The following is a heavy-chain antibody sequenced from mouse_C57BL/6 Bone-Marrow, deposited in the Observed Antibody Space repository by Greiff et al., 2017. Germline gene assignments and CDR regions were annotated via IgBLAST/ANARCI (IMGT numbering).Heavy chain of an antibody. V-gene: IGHV10-1*01. D-gene: IGHD2-4*01. Sequence: EVKVVESGGGLVQPKGSLKLSCAASGFSFNTYAMNWVRQAPGKGLEWVARIRSKSNNYATYYADSVKDRFTISRDDSESMLYLQMNNLKTVDTAIYYCVREANYYYPYFDYWGQGTTLTVSS. CDR2: IRSKSNNYAT. J-gene: IGHJ2*01. CDR1: GFSFNTYA. CDR3: VREANYYYPYFDY.